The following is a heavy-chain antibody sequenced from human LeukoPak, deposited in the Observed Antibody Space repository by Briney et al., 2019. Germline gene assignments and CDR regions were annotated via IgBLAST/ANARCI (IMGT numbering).Heavy chain of an antibody. V-gene: IGHV1-2*02. D-gene: IGHD3-22*01. CDR1: GYTFTDYY. J-gene: IGHJ4*02. Sequence: GASVKVSCRASGYTFTDYYLHWVRQAPGQGLEWMGWINPNSDGTNYARKFQGRVTMTRDASISTAYMELSSLRSDDTAVYYCARDGYVDNSFDLWGQGTLVTVSS. CDR3: ARDGYVDNSFDL. CDR2: INPNSDGT.